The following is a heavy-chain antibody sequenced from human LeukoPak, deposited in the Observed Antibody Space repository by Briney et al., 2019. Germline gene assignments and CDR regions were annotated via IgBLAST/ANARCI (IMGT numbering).Heavy chain of an antibody. CDR1: GFTFDDYA. V-gene: IGHV3-9*01. Sequence: GRSLRLSCAAPGFTFDDYAMHWVRQAPGKGLEWVSGISWNSGSIGYADSVKGRFTISRDNAKNSLYLQMNSLRAEDTALYYCAKDESTGYYYYYGMDVWGQGTTVTVSS. CDR2: ISWNSGSI. J-gene: IGHJ6*02. CDR3: AKDESTGYYYYYGMDV.